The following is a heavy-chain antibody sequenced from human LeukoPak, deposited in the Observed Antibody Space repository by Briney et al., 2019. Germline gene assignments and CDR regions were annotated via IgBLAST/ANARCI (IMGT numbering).Heavy chain of an antibody. Sequence: GGSLRLSCAASGFTFSNYAMSWVRQAPGKGLEWVSGINVSGGSTFYADSVRSRFTISRDNSKSTLYLQMSSLRDEDTAVYYCAKDQYCTSTSCYVGYWGQGTLVTVSS. V-gene: IGHV3-23*01. J-gene: IGHJ4*02. CDR2: INVSGGST. D-gene: IGHD2-2*01. CDR1: GFTFSNYA. CDR3: AKDQYCTSTSCYVGY.